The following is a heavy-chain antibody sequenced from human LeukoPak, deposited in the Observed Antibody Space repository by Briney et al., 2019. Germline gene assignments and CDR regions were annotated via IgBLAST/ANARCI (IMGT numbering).Heavy chain of an antibody. CDR3: ARTYDSSGYSAFHI. Sequence: SETLSLTCTVSNGAMSTYYWNWIRQSPEKGLEWIGYIHYSGSTYYNPSLESRVTMSVDTSKSQFSLKLTSVTAADTAVYYCARTYDSSGYSAFHIWGQGTMVTVSS. V-gene: IGHV4-59*01. J-gene: IGHJ3*02. CDR1: NGAMSTYY. CDR2: IHYSGST. D-gene: IGHD3-22*01.